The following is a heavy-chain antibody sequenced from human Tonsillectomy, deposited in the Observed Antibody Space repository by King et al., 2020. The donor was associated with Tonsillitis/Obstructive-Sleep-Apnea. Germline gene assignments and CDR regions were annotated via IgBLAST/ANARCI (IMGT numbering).Heavy chain of an antibody. D-gene: IGHD3-3*01. J-gene: IGHJ4*02. CDR3: ATRGPLGDFWSGYYSY. CDR1: GFTFSSYE. CDR2: IISSGSTI. V-gene: IGHV3-48*03. Sequence: QLVQSGGGLVQPGGSLRLSCAASGFTFSSYEMNWVRQAPGKGLEWVSYIISSGSTIYYADSVKGRFTISRDNAKNSLYLQMNSLRAEDTAVYYCATRGPLGDFWSGYYSYWGQGTLVTVSS.